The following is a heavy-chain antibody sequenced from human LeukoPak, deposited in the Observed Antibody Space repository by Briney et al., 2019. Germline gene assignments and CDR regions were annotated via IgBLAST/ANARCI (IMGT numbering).Heavy chain of an antibody. D-gene: IGHD6-19*01. CDR1: GFTFSSYG. V-gene: IGHV3-23*01. CDR3: ASLSSGWTKGGRKELDY. CDR2: ISGSGGST. J-gene: IGHJ4*02. Sequence: GGTLRLSCAASGFTFSSYGMSWVRQAPGKGLEWVSAISGSGGSTYYADSVKGRFTISRDNSKNTLYLQMNSLRSEDTAVYYCASLSSGWTKGGRKELDYWGQGTLVTVSS.